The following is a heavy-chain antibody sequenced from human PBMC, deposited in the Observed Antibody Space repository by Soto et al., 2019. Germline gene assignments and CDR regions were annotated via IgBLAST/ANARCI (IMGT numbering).Heavy chain of an antibody. CDR1: NSSLGAFH. Sequence: SQTLSLTCAIYNSSLGAFHWTWIRQPPGKGLEWIGELIHGGSTNYNPSLKSRVTFSLDTSKSQFSLHVMSVTAADTAVYYCARSPLSYDYVRQTWREVGDSFDVWGRGTSVT. D-gene: IGHD3-10*02. V-gene: IGHV4-34*12. CDR3: ARSPLSYDYVRQTWREVGDSFDV. J-gene: IGHJ3*01. CDR2: LIHGGST.